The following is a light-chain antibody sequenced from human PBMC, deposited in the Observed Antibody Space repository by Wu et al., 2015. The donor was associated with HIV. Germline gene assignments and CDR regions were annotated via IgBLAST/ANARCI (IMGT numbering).Light chain of an antibody. CDR2: DAS. J-gene: IGKJ5*01. Sequence: EIVLTQSPAALSISPGERATLSCRASRSVSSAVAWYQQKPGQAPRLLIYDASNRATGIPARFTGGGSGTDYSLTISSPEPEDFAVYYCQQHANWPLTFGQGTRLEIK. V-gene: IGKV3-11*01. CDR3: QQHANWPLT. CDR1: RSVSSA.